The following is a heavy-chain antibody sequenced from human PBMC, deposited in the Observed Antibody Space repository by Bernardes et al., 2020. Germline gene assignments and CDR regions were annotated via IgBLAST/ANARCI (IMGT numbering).Heavy chain of an antibody. V-gene: IGHV1-69*13. CDR1: GGTFSSYA. CDR2: IIPIFGTA. Sequence: SMKVSCKASGGTFSSYAISWVRQAPGQGLEWLGGIIPIFGTANYAQKFRGRVTITADESTSTAYMELSSLRSEDTAVYYCARAVDYYYYYGMDVWGQGTTVTVSS. J-gene: IGHJ6*02. CDR3: ARAVDYYYYYGMDV.